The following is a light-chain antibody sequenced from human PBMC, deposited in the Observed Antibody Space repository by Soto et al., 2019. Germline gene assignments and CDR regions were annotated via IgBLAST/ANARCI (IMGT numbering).Light chain of an antibody. V-gene: IGKV3-15*01. CDR3: QQSDDWPRT. CDR1: QSLSSN. J-gene: IGKJ5*01. Sequence: EIVMTQSPATLSVSPGESATLSCRASQSLSSNLAWYQQKPGQAPRLLIYDASTRATGIPARFSGSGSGTEFTLTISSLQSEDFAVYYCQQSDDWPRTFGQGTRLEIK. CDR2: DAS.